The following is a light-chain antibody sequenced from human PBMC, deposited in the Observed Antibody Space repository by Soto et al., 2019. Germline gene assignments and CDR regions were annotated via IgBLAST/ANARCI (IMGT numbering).Light chain of an antibody. CDR2: KAS. J-gene: IGKJ1*01. CDR1: QSVSGW. Sequence: DIQMTQSPSTLSASVGDRVTITCRASQSVSGWLAWYQQRPGKAPKLLIYKASNLESGVPSRFSGSGFGTEFTLTISNLQPDDFATYYCQQSDSSSTFGQGTKVDIK. V-gene: IGKV1-5*03. CDR3: QQSDSSST.